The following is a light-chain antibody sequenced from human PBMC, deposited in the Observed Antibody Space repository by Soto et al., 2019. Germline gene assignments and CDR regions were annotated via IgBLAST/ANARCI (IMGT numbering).Light chain of an antibody. J-gene: IGKJ1*01. V-gene: IGKV3-20*01. Sequence: EIVLTQSPGTLSLSPGERATLSCRASQSVDSNYLSWYQQKPGQGHRLLIYGASNRATDIPGRFSGSGSGTDFPLTISRLEPEDFAVYYCQQYGSSPRTFGQGTKVENK. CDR2: GAS. CDR3: QQYGSSPRT. CDR1: QSVDSNY.